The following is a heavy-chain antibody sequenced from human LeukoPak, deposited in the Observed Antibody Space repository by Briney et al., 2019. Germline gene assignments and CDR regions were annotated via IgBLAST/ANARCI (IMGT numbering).Heavy chain of an antibody. CDR2: ISPDGNKK. V-gene: IGHV3-30-3*01. CDR3: ARDLIGRYTLDY. CDR1: GFTFGSYA. J-gene: IGHJ4*02. D-gene: IGHD3-10*01. Sequence: GGSLRLSCAASGFTFGSYAMNWVRQAPGKGLDWVALISPDGNKKYYADSVKGRFTISRDNSKNTVDLQLNSLRAEDTAVYYCARDLIGRYTLDYCGQGTLVTVSS.